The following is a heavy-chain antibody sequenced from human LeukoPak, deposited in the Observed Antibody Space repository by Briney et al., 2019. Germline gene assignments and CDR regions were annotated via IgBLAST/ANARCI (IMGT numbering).Heavy chain of an antibody. V-gene: IGHV1-18*01. Sequence: ASVKVSCKASSYTFTSYGISWVRQAPGQGLEWMGWISAYNGNTNYAQKLQGRVTMTTDTSTSTAYMELRSLRSDDTAVYYCARMLAAAVTPHFDYWGQGTLVTVSS. CDR3: ARMLAAAVTPHFDY. CDR1: SYTFTSYG. J-gene: IGHJ4*02. D-gene: IGHD4-23*01. CDR2: ISAYNGNT.